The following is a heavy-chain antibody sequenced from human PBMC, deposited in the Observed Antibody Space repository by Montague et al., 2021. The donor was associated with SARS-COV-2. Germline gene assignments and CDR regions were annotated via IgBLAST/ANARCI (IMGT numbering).Heavy chain of an antibody. J-gene: IGHJ5*01. CDR3: ARGMAPEGRWFDS. Sequence: SETRSLTCSVSGGSISGYYWSWVRQAAGKRLEWIGRIFVGASTDYNPSLMSRFSLSGDKSKNQFSLKVTSVTAADTAIYYCARGMAPEGRWFDSWGHGMLVTVSS. V-gene: IGHV4-4*07. CDR1: GGSISGYY. CDR2: IFVGAST. D-gene: IGHD2-2*01.